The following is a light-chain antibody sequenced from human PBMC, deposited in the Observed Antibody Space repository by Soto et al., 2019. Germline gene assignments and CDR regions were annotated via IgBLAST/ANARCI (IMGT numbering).Light chain of an antibody. CDR1: QGISNY. CDR2: DAS. Sequence: DIQMTQSPSSLSASVGDRVTITCQASQGISNYLNWYQQKPGKAPKLLIYDASNLETGVPSRFSGSGSGTDFTFTISTLQPEDFATYYCQQYDNLPYTFGQGTKLEIK. CDR3: QQYDNLPYT. J-gene: IGKJ2*01. V-gene: IGKV1-33*01.